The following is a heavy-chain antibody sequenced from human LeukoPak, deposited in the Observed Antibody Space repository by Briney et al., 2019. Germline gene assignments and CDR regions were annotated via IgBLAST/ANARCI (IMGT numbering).Heavy chain of an antibody. V-gene: IGHV3-23*01. J-gene: IGHJ4*02. CDR1: GFTFSSYS. CDR2: ISGSSSSA. D-gene: IGHD3-10*01. Sequence: GGSLRLSCAASGFTFSSYSMNWVRQAPGKGLEWVSGISGSSSSAYYADSVKGRFTISRDYSKNTLFLQMNTLRVEDTAVYYCAKDRGVMIGHNFDFWGQGALVTVSS. CDR3: AKDRGVMIGHNFDF.